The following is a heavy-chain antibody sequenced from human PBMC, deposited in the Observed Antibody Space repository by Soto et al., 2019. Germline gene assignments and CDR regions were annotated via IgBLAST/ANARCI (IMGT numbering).Heavy chain of an antibody. CDR3: AGGGRYYYYGMDV. CDR1: GFTFSSYG. J-gene: IGHJ6*02. V-gene: IGHV3-30*03. Sequence: GGSLRLSCTASGFTFSSYGMHWVRQAPGKGLEWVAVISYDGSNKYYADSVKGRFTISRDNSKNTLYLQMDSLRAEDTAVYYCAGGGRYYYYGMDVWGQGTTVTVSS. D-gene: IGHD3-16*01. CDR2: ISYDGSNK.